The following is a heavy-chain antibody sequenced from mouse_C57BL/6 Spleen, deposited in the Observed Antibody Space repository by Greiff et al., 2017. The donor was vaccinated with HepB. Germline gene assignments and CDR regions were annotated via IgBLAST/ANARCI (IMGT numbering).Heavy chain of an antibody. D-gene: IGHD2-4*01. V-gene: IGHV1-42*01. J-gene: IGHJ2*01. CDR3: ARGGGLYDYDFDY. CDR2: INPSTGGT. CDR1: GYSFTGYY. Sequence: VQLQQSGPELVKPGASVKISCKASGYSFTGYYMNWVKQSPEKSLEWIGEINPSTGGTTYNQKFKAKATLTVDKSSSTAYMQLKSLTSEDSAVYYCARGGGLYDYDFDYWGQGTTLTVSS.